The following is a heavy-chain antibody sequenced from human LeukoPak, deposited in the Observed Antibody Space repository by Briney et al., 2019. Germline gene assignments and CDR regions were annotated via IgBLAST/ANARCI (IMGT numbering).Heavy chain of an antibody. CDR2: IYTSGST. CDR3: ARDRVVVPAATFRQNYYYYYMDV. D-gene: IGHD2-2*01. CDR1: GGSISSGSYY. J-gene: IGHJ6*03. Sequence: SETLSLTCTVSGGSISSGSYYRSWIRQPAGKGLEWIGRIYTSGSTNYNPSLKSRVTISVDTSKNQFSLKLSSVTAADTAVYCCARDRVVVPAATFRQNYYYYYMDVWGKGTTVTISS. V-gene: IGHV4-61*02.